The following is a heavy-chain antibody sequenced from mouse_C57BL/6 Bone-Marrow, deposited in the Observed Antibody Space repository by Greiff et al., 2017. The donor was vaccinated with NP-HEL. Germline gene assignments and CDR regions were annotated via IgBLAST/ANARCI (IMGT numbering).Heavy chain of an antibody. CDR2: IRLKSDNYAT. Sequence: EVMLVESGGGLVQPGGSMKLSCVASGFTFSNYWMNWVRQSPEKGLEWVAQIRLKSDNYATHYAESVKGRFTISRDDSKSSVYLQMNNLRAEDTGIYYCTGLTTVVALYAMDYWGQGTSVTVSS. CDR1: GFTFSNYW. J-gene: IGHJ4*01. V-gene: IGHV6-3*01. D-gene: IGHD1-1*01. CDR3: TGLTTVVALYAMDY.